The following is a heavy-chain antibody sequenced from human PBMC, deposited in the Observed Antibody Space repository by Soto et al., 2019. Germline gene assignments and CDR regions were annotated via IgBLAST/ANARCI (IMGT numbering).Heavy chain of an antibody. V-gene: IGHV2-26*01. D-gene: IGHD3-22*01. CDR3: GRNLGTGGGYYHYWYFDL. Sequence: QVTLKESGPVLVQPTETLTLTCTVSGFSLSNARMGVSWIRQPPGKALEWLAHLFSNDEKSYSTSLKSRLTISKDASNSQVVLTMTNVDPVDTATYFCGRNLGTGGGYYHYWYFDLCCSGTLLTVSS. CDR2: LFSNDEK. J-gene: IGHJ2*01. CDR1: GFSLSNARMG.